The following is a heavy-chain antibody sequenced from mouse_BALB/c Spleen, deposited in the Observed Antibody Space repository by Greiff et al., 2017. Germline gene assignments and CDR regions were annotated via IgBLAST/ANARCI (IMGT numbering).Heavy chain of an antibody. CDR2: VNPNNGGT. V-gene: IGHV1-26*01. CDR3: AREGIYYDYDETPPFAY. D-gene: IGHD2-4*01. Sequence: EVKLMESGPDLVKPGASVKISCKASGYSFTGYYMHWVKQSHGKSLEWIGRVNPNNGGTSYNQKFKGKAILTVDKSSSTAYMELRSLTSEDSAVYYCAREGIYYDYDETPPFAYWGQGTLVTVSA. J-gene: IGHJ3*01. CDR1: GYSFTGYY.